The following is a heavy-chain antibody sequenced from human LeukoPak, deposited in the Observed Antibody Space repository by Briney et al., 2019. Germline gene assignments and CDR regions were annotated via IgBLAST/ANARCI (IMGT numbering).Heavy chain of an antibody. J-gene: IGHJ5*02. Sequence: PGGSLRLSCAASGLTLKTYSMNWVRQAPGKGLEWVSAIGGSGGSTYYADSVKGRFTISRDNSKNTLYLQMNSLRAEDTAVYYCAKDLSAQWLVRANWFDPWGQGTLVTVSS. CDR2: IGGSGGST. CDR1: GLTLKTYS. CDR3: AKDLSAQWLVRANWFDP. D-gene: IGHD6-19*01. V-gene: IGHV3-23*01.